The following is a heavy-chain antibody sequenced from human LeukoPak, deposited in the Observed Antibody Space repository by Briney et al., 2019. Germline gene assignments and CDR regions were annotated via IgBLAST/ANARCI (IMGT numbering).Heavy chain of an antibody. CDR2: IKQDASEK. CDR3: ARDQGNMIRGIIRQYYGLDV. V-gene: IGHV3-7*03. D-gene: IGHD3-10*01. CDR1: GFTFSSYW. Sequence: GGSLRLSCAASGFTFSSYWMNWVRQAPGKGLEWVANIKQDASEKHYVDSVKGRFTISRDNAKNSLYLQMDSLRAEDAAVYYCARDQGNMIRGIIRQYYGLDVWGQGTTVTVSS. J-gene: IGHJ6*02.